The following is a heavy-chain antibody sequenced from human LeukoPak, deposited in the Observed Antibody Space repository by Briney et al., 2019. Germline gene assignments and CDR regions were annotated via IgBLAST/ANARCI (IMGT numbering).Heavy chain of an antibody. CDR1: GFTFSNFG. Sequence: AGGSLRLSCAASGFTFSNFGMHWVRQAPGKGLEWVALIRYDGSNKYYADSVNGRFTISRDNSKNTLSLQMIRLRAEDTAVYYCAKTTIVGVTVDAFDIWGQGTMVTVSS. CDR3: AKTTIVGVTVDAFDI. J-gene: IGHJ3*02. CDR2: IRYDGSNK. V-gene: IGHV3-30*02. D-gene: IGHD1-26*01.